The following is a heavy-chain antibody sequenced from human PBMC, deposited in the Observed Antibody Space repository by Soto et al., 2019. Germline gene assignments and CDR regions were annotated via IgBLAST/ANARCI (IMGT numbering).Heavy chain of an antibody. V-gene: IGHV1-18*01. CDR2: ISAYNGNT. Sequence: ASVKVSCKASGYTFTSYGISWVRQAPGQGLEWMGWISAYNGNTNYAQKLQGRVTMTTDTSTSTAYMELRSLRSDDTAVYYCAKDPYDYVWGSYRFPAPFDYWGQGTLVTVSS. J-gene: IGHJ4*02. CDR3: AKDPYDYVWGSYRFPAPFDY. CDR1: GYTFTSYG. D-gene: IGHD3-16*02.